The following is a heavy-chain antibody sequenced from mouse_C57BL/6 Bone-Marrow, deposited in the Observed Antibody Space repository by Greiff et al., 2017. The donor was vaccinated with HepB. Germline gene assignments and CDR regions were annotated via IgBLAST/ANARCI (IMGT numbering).Heavy chain of an antibody. Sequence: QVQLQQSGPELVKPGASVKISCKASGYASSSSWMNWVKQRPGKGLEWIGRIYPGDGDTNYNGKFKGKATLTADKSSSTAYMQLSSLTSEDSAVYFCARAAYYGSSYGWYFDVWGTGTTVTVSS. D-gene: IGHD1-1*01. CDR1: GYASSSSW. CDR2: IYPGDGDT. J-gene: IGHJ1*03. V-gene: IGHV1-82*01. CDR3: ARAAYYGSSYGWYFDV.